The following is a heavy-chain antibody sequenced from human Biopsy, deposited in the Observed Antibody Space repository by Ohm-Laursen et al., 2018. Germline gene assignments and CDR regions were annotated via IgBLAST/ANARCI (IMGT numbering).Heavy chain of an antibody. Sequence: GASVKVSCKPSGGSFSSYAISWVRQAPGQGLEWLGGSIPILGTGNYAQKFQDRVTVAADTSTSTATMELRSLRSDDTAVYYCATKLTGYFHHWGQGTLVIVSS. D-gene: IGHD3-9*01. CDR1: GGSFSSYA. CDR2: SIPILGTG. J-gene: IGHJ1*01. V-gene: IGHV1-69*06. CDR3: ATKLTGYFHH.